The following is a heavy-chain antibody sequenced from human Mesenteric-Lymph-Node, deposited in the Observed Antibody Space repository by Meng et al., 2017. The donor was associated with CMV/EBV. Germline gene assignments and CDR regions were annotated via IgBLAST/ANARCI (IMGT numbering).Heavy chain of an antibody. CDR3: ARDRLGTSSEGAFDI. CDR1: GFTFSAYG. Sequence: GESLKISCAASGFTFSAYGMNWVRQAPGKGLEWVSYISSNRNVHYADSVKGRFTISRDNAKNSLYLQMNSLRAEDTAVYYCARDRLGTSSEGAFDIWGQGTMVTVSS. CDR2: ISSNRNV. D-gene: IGHD2-2*01. J-gene: IGHJ3*02. V-gene: IGHV3-69-1*01.